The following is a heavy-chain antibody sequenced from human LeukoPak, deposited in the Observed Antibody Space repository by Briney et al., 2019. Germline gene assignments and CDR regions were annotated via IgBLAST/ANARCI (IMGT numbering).Heavy chain of an antibody. CDR1: GFTFSSYS. V-gene: IGHV3-21*01. D-gene: IGHD4-17*01. CDR2: ISSSSSYI. CDR3: ARDINSDPTVIFDY. J-gene: IGHJ4*02. Sequence: GGSLRLSCAASGFTFSSYSMSWVRQAPGKGLEWVSSISSSSSYIYYADSVKGRFTISRDNAKNSLYLQMNSLRAEDTAVYYCARDINSDPTVIFDYWGQGTLVTVSS.